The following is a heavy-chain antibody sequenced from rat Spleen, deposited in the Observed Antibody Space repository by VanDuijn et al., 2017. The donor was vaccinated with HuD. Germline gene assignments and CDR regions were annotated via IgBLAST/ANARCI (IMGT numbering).Heavy chain of an antibody. CDR2: INYDGGSS. CDR1: GFIFSAYG. V-gene: IGHV5-22*01. D-gene: IGHD1-7*01. Sequence: EVQLVESGGGLLQPGRSMKLSCKASGFIFSAYGMAWVRQAPKKGLEWVAYINYDGGSSYYRDSVKGRFTISRDNAKSTLYLQMNSLRSEDTATYYCTRHPSYYGFDSYWYFDFWGPGTMVTVSS. CDR3: TRHPSYYGFDSYWYFDF. J-gene: IGHJ1*01.